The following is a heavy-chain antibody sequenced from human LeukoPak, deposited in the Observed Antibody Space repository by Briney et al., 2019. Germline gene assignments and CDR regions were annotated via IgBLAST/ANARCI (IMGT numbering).Heavy chain of an antibody. V-gene: IGHV5-51*01. D-gene: IGHD5-12*01. CDR3: ARHRRYSGYDSDWFDP. CDR2: IYPGDSDT. Sequence: GESLKISCKGSGYSFTSYWIGWVRQMPGKGLEWMGIIYPGDSDTRYSPSFQGQVTISADKSISTAYLQWSSLKASDTAMYYCARHRRYSGYDSDWFDPWGQGTLVTVYS. CDR1: GYSFTSYW. J-gene: IGHJ5*02.